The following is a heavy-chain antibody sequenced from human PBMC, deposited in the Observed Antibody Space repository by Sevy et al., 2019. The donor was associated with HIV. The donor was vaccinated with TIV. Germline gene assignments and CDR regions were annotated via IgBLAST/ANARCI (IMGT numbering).Heavy chain of an antibody. J-gene: IGHJ4*02. D-gene: IGHD6-6*01. CDR1: GASVSSGSFF. CDR3: ARDQAESSSTGGLDS. Sequence: SETLSLTCSVSGASVSSGSFFWTWIRQAPGKGLEWIGYIYYSGSTNYNPSLKSRVTFSVDTSKNQVCLKLRSVTAADTAVYYCARDQAESSSTGGLDSWGPGALVTVSS. V-gene: IGHV4-61*01. CDR2: IYYSGST.